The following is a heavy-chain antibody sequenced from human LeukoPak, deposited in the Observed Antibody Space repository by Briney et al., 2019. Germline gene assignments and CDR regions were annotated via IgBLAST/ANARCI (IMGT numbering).Heavy chain of an antibody. Sequence: SETLSLTCTVSVGSISSGVYYWSWIRQPPWKGLERLGYIYYSGSTYCNPALKSRATISVDTSKNHFSLKLSSVTAADTAVYYCARDGVGATPRQYYYYYYYMDVWGKGTTVTVSS. CDR1: VGSISSGVYY. J-gene: IGHJ6*03. V-gene: IGHV4-30-4*08. CDR3: ARDGVGATPRQYYYYYYYMDV. CDR2: IYYSGST. D-gene: IGHD1-26*01.